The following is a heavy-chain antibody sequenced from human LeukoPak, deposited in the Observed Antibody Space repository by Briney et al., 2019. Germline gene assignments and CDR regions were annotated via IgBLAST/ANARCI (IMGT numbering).Heavy chain of an antibody. J-gene: IGHJ6*03. CDR3: ASIWAYCGGDCYPTYYMDV. V-gene: IGHV3-21*01. CDR2: ISGSSTYI. D-gene: IGHD2-21*02. CDR1: GFTFSSYS. Sequence: GGSLRLSCAASGFTFSSYSMNWVRQAPGKGLEWVSSISGSSTYIYYADSVKGRFTISRDNAKNSLYLQMNSLRAKDTAVYYCASIWAYCGGDCYPTYYMDVWGKGTTVTVSS.